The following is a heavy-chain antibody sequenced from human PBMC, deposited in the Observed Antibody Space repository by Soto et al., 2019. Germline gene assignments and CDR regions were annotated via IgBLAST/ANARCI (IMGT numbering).Heavy chain of an antibody. CDR1: RFTFSSYV. CDR3: AKEMGDYYDSSGSWFDP. Sequence: AGSLRLSCAASRFTFSSYVMSWVRQAPGKGLEWVSAISGSGGNTYYADSVKGRFTISRDNSKNTLFLQMNSLRAEDTALYFCAKEMGDYYDSSGSWFDPWGQGTLVTVSS. D-gene: IGHD3-22*01. CDR2: ISGSGGNT. J-gene: IGHJ5*02. V-gene: IGHV3-23*01.